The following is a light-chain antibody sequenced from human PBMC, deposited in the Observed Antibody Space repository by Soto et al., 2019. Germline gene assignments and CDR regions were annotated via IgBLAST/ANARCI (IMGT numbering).Light chain of an antibody. J-gene: IGLJ1*01. CDR1: SSDVGGYNY. Sequence: QSALTQPASVSGSPGQSITISCTGTSSDVGGYNYVSWYQQNPGKAPKLMIYEVSNRPSGVSNRFSGSKSGNTASLTISGLQAEEEADYYCSSYTSSSTYVFGTGTKVTVL. CDR3: SSYTSSSTYV. V-gene: IGLV2-14*01. CDR2: EVS.